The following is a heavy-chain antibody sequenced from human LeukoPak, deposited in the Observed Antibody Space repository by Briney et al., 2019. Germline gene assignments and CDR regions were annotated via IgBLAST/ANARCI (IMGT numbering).Heavy chain of an antibody. CDR3: ARLTSLADLLTATRRSWFDP. V-gene: IGHV5-51*01. J-gene: IGHJ5*02. CDR1: GYSFSSFW. CDR2: IFPGDSDT. D-gene: IGHD2-21*02. Sequence: GESLKISCKGSGYSFSSFWIAWVRQMPGRGLEWMGIIFPGDSDTRYRPSLQGQVTISVDKSIDTAFLQWSSLKASDSAIYYCARLTSLADLLTATRRSWFDPWGQGTLVTVSS.